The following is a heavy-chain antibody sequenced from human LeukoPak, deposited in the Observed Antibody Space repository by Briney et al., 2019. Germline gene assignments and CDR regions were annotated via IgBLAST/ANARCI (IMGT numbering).Heavy chain of an antibody. CDR2: IYNSGSA. CDR3: ARSNYYDSSGYFSYAFDI. CDR1: GCSISSFY. V-gene: IGHV4-59*08. J-gene: IGHJ3*02. Sequence: SETLSLTCTVSGCSISSFYWSWIRQPPGKGLEWIGYIYNSGSANYNPSLKSRVTISVDTSKNQFSLELTSVTAADTAVYYCARSNYYDSSGYFSYAFDIWGQGTMVTVSS. D-gene: IGHD3-22*01.